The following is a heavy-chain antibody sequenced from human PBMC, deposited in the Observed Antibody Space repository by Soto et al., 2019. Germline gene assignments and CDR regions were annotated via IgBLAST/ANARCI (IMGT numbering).Heavy chain of an antibody. CDR2: IYPGDSDT. Sequence: GESLKISCNASGYRFNSSWFGWVRQMPAKGLEWMGIIYPGDSDTRYRPSFQGQVTISADKSSRTAYLQWNSLQASETAMYYCARLPGIVAPGTVFLDNWGQGTMVTVSS. V-gene: IGHV5-51*01. J-gene: IGHJ4*02. CDR3: ARLPGIVAPGTVFLDN. CDR1: GYRFNSSW. D-gene: IGHD1-1*01.